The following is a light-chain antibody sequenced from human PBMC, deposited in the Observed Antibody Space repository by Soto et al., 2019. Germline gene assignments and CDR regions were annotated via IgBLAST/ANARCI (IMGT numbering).Light chain of an antibody. CDR1: SSNIGRSY. CDR2: NNN. V-gene: IGLV1-47*02. Sequence: QSVLTQPPSASGTPGQRVTISCSGSSSNIGRSYVYWSQQLPGTAPKLLIHNNNQRPSGVPDRVSGSKSGTSASLAISGLRSEDEADYYCAVWDDSVNGWVFGGGTKVTVL. J-gene: IGLJ3*02. CDR3: AVWDDSVNGWV.